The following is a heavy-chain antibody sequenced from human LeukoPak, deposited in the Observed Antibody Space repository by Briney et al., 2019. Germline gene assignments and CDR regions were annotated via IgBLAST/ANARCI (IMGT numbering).Heavy chain of an antibody. J-gene: IGHJ4*02. CDR1: GGSISSYY. D-gene: IGHD1-26*01. Sequence: SAALSLTCTVSGGSISSYYWSWIRQPPGKGLEWIGYIYYSGSTNYNPSLKSRVTISVDTSKNQFSLKLSSVTAADTAVYYCARHAGTRGSYYYFDYWGQGTLVTVSS. CDR2: IYYSGST. V-gene: IGHV4-59*08. CDR3: ARHAGTRGSYYYFDY.